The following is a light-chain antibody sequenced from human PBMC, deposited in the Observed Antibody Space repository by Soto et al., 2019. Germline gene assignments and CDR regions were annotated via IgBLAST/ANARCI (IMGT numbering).Light chain of an antibody. CDR1: RNITFW. CDR2: EAS. Sequence: MTQSPSTLSASVGDRVTITCRASRNITFWLAWYQQKPGKAPKVLIYEASNLESGVPSRFSGSGSGTEFTLTISSLQPDDFATYYCQEYSRDFGGGTRVEIK. V-gene: IGKV1-5*01. CDR3: QEYSRD. J-gene: IGKJ4*01.